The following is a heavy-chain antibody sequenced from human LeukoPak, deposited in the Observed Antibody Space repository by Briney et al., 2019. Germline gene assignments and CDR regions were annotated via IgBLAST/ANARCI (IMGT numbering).Heavy chain of an antibody. J-gene: IGHJ4*02. CDR2: IIPIFGTA. D-gene: IGHD3-22*01. Sequence: SVKVSCKASAGSFSSYAISWVRQAPGQGLEWMGGIIPIFGTANYAQKFQGRVTITADKSTSTAYMELSRLSSEDTAVDYCARGGDYYDSSGKRFDYWGQGTLVTVSS. V-gene: IGHV1-69*06. CDR3: ARGGDYYDSSGKRFDY. CDR1: AGSFSSYA.